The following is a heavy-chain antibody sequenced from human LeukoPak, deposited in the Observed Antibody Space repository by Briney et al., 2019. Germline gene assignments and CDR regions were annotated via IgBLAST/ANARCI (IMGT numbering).Heavy chain of an antibody. V-gene: IGHV1-18*01. CDR1: GYTFTSYG. CDR2: ISAYNGNT. Sequence: GASVKVSCKASGYTFTSYGISWVRQAPGQGLEWMGWISAYNGNTNYAQKFQGRVTMTRDTSISTAYMELSRLRSDDTAVYYCATTGYSSGWYGMDVWGQGTTVTVSS. CDR3: ATTGYSSGWYGMDV. J-gene: IGHJ6*02. D-gene: IGHD6-19*01.